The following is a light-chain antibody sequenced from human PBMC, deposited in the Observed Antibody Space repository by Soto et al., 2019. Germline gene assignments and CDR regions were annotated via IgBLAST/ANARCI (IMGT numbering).Light chain of an antibody. CDR2: KAS. Sequence: DIQMTQSPSTVSASVGVRVTITCRASQNINTWLAWYQQKPGKAPKLLILKASSLESGVPSRFSGSGSGTEFTLTISSLQPDDLATYYCQQYNNYFWAFGQGTKVDIK. CDR3: QQYNNYFWA. CDR1: QNINTW. J-gene: IGKJ1*01. V-gene: IGKV1-5*03.